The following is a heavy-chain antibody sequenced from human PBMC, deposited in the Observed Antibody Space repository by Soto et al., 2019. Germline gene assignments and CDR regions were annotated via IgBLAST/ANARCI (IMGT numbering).Heavy chain of an antibody. V-gene: IGHV1-18*01. J-gene: IGHJ4*02. CDR3: ARDWAAAGPFDY. Sequence: QVQLVQSGAEVKKPGASVKVSCKASGYTFTSYGISWVRQAPGQGLEWMGWISANNGSTTYAQKLQGRVTMAPGTSTRPAYMELRRLSSDDTAVYYGARDWAAAGPFDYWGQGTLVTVSS. CDR1: GYTFTSYG. D-gene: IGHD6-13*01. CDR2: ISANNGST.